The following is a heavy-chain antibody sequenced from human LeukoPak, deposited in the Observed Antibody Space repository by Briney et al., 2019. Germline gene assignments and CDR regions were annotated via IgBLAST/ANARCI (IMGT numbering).Heavy chain of an antibody. CDR3: ARAPYGNYGTLDY. CDR2: IKEDGSKK. Sequence: GGSLRLSCAASGFTFSNYWMTWVRQAPGKGLEWVANIKEDGSKKNYVDSLKGRFTISRDNAKNSLYLQMNSLRAEDTAVYYCARAPYGNYGTLDYWGQGTLVTVSS. CDR1: GFTFSNYW. V-gene: IGHV3-7*03. D-gene: IGHD4-11*01. J-gene: IGHJ4*02.